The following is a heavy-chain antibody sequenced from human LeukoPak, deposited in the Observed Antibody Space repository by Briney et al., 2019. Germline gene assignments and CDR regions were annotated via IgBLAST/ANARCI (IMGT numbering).Heavy chain of an antibody. J-gene: IGHJ5*02. D-gene: IGHD2-2*02. CDR3: ARQVVPAAIKASWFDP. CDR1: GGSISSYY. CDR2: IYYSGST. Sequence: SETLSLTCTVSGGSISSYYWSWIRQPPGKGLKWIGYIYYSGSTNYNPSPKRRVTISVDTSKNQFSLKLSSVTAADTAVYYCARQVVPAAIKASWFDPWGQGTLVTVSS. V-gene: IGHV4-59*08.